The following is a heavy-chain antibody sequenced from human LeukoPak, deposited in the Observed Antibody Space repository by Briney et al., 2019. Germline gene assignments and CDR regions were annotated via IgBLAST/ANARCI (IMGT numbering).Heavy chain of an antibody. D-gene: IGHD6-19*01. Sequence: ASVKVSCKASGYTFTGHSMYWVRQPPGQGLEWMGWIKPNSGGTNYAQKFQGRVTMTRDTSISTAYMELSRLRSDDTAVYYCAREEPRGIAVAGTVWFDPWGQGTLVTVSS. J-gene: IGHJ5*02. V-gene: IGHV1-2*02. CDR3: AREEPRGIAVAGTVWFDP. CDR2: IKPNSGGT. CDR1: GYTFTGHS.